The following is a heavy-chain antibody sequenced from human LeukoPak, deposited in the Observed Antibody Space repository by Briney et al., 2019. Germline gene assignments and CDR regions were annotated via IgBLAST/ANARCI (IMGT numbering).Heavy chain of an antibody. V-gene: IGHV1-69*04. CDR3: ARGRDGYNYYYFDY. Sequence: SVKVSCKASGGTFSSYAISWVRQAPGQGLEWMGRIIPILGIANYAQKFQGRVTITADKSTSTAYMELSSLRSEDTAVYYCARGRDGYNYYYFDYWGQGTLVTVSS. CDR1: GGTFSSYA. D-gene: IGHD5-24*01. CDR2: IIPILGIA. J-gene: IGHJ4*02.